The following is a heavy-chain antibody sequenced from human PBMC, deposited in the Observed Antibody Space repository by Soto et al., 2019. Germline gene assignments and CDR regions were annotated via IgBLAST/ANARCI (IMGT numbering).Heavy chain of an antibody. CDR1: AVTYSNYA. Sequence: EVTLRDCCSASAVTYSNYAIRPVRHSPVKQLAWVSALSGSGGSTYYADSVKGRFTISRHSSQKTLYLQMNSLRAEDTAVYYCAKAKDLDVWGQATTVTVSS. CDR2: LSGSGGST. CDR3: AKAKDLDV. J-gene: IGHJ6*02. D-gene: IGHD2-15*01. V-gene: IGHV3-23*01.